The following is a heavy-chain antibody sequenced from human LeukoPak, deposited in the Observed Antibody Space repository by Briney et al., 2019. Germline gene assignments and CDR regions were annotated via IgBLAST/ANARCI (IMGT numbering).Heavy chain of an antibody. CDR3: ARALGGPYYYYMDV. Sequence: SETLSLTRTVSGGSISSYYWSWIRQPPGKGLEWIGYIYYSGSTNYNPSLKSRVTISVDTSKNQFSLKLSSVTAADTAVYYCARALGGPYYYYMDVWGKGTTVTISS. J-gene: IGHJ6*03. V-gene: IGHV4-59*01. CDR2: IYYSGST. CDR1: GGSISSYY. D-gene: IGHD1-26*01.